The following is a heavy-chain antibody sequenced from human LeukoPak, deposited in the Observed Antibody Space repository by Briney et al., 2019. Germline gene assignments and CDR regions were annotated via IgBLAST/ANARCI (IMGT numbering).Heavy chain of an antibody. D-gene: IGHD6-13*01. CDR2: ISSSSSHI. CDR3: ARDQGGSAPAGPFDY. CDR1: GFTFSSYR. V-gene: IGHV3-21*01. J-gene: IGHJ4*02. Sequence: KPGGSLRLSCATSGFTFSSYRMNWVRQAPGKGLEWVSSISSSSSHIYYADSVKGRFTIARDNAKNSLYLQMNSLRAKDTAVYYCARDQGGSAPAGPFDYWGQGTLVTVSS.